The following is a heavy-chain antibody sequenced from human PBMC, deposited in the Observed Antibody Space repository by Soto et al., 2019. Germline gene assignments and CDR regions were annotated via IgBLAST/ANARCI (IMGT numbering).Heavy chain of an antibody. CDR3: ARQSSGWDY. V-gene: IGHV4-61*08. J-gene: IGHJ4*02. CDR2: IYYTGTT. D-gene: IGHD6-19*01. CDR1: GASVSTDGYY. Sequence: PSETLSLTCTVSGASVSTDGYYWSWIRQPPGKGLEWIGYIYYTGTTDYNPSLKSRVTTSLDTSKNQFSLKLSSVTAADTAVYYCARQSSGWDYWGQGTLVTVSS.